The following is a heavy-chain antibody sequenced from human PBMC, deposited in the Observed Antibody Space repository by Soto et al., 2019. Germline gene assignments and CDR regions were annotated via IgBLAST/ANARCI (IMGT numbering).Heavy chain of an antibody. CDR3: TRDPLGSGWAFDC. D-gene: IGHD6-19*01. CDR2: IWNDVNTT. CDR1: GFTFSSPA. V-gene: IGHV3-33*01. J-gene: IGHJ4*02. Sequence: QVQLVESGGGVVQPGRSLRLSCAASGFTFSSPAMHWVRQAPGKALEWVAMIWNDVNTTYYADSVKGRFTISRDNSKNTLFLQMNSLRVEDTAIYYCTRDPLGSGWAFDCWGQGTLVTVSS.